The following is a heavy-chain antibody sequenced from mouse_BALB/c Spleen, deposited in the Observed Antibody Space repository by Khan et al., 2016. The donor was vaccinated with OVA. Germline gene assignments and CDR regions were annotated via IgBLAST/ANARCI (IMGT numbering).Heavy chain of an antibody. Sequence: QVQLQQSGAELVRPGTSVKMSCKAAGYTFTNYWIGWVKERPGHGLEGIGDIFPGGGSTNYTEKLKGKATLTADTSSSTAHMQLSSLTSEDSAIYYCARRGAARATLDYFDYWGQGTTLTVSS. CDR2: IFPGGGST. CDR3: ARRGAARATLDYFDY. D-gene: IGHD3-1*01. V-gene: IGHV1-63*02. CDR1: GYTFTNYW. J-gene: IGHJ2*01.